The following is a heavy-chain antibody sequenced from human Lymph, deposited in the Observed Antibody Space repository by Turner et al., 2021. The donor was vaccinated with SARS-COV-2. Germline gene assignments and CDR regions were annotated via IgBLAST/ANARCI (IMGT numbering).Heavy chain of an antibody. J-gene: IGHJ4*02. CDR3: ARGSRDCSSTSCYPFFDY. CDR1: GGTFSSYA. CDR2: ISPIVGTA. V-gene: IGHV1-69*01. Sequence: QVQLVQSGAEVKQPGSSVKVSCKASGGTFSSYAISWVRQAPGQGLEWMGEISPIVGTANYAQKFQGRVTITADASTSTANMELSSLRSEDTAVYYCARGSRDCSSTSCYPFFDYWGQGTLVTVSS. D-gene: IGHD2-2*01.